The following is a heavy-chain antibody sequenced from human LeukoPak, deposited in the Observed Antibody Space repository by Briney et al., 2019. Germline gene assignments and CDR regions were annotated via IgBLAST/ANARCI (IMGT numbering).Heavy chain of an antibody. V-gene: IGHV5-51*01. CDR1: GYSFTNYW. D-gene: IGHD4-17*01. CDR3: ARRNDYGDYSDAFDI. CDR2: IYPGDSDT. Sequence: GESLKTSCKGSGYSFTNYWIGWVRQMPGKGLEWMGIIYPGDSDTRYSPSFQGQVTISADKSISTAYLQWSSLKASDTAMYYCARRNDYGDYSDAFDIWGQGTMVTVSS. J-gene: IGHJ3*02.